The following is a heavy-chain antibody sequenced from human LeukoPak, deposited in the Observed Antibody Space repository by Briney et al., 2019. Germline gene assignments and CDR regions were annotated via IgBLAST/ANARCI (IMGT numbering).Heavy chain of an antibody. J-gene: IGHJ6*03. D-gene: IGHD5-12*01. Sequence: SVKVSCKASGGTFSSYAISWVRQAPGQGLEWMGGIIPIFGTANYAQKFQGRVTITADESTSTAYMELSSLRSEDTAVYYCARVQSGYNQRYFYYYMDVWGKGTTVTVSS. CDR3: ARVQSGYNQRYFYYYMDV. V-gene: IGHV1-69*13. CDR2: IIPIFGTA. CDR1: GGTFSSYA.